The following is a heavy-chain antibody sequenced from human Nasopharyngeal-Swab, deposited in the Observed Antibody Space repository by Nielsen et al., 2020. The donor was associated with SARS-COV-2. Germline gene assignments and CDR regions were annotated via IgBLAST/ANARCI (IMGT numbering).Heavy chain of an antibody. J-gene: IGHJ5*02. CDR2: INPNSGGT. Sequence: ASVKVSCKASGYTFTGYYMHWVRQAPGQGLEWMGWINPNSGGTNYAQKFQGWVTMTRDTSISTAYMELSRLRSDDTAVYYCARGGSSLGANLEDPWGQGTLVIVSS. CDR1: GYTFTGYY. CDR3: ARGGSSLGANLEDP. D-gene: IGHD3-16*01. V-gene: IGHV1-2*04.